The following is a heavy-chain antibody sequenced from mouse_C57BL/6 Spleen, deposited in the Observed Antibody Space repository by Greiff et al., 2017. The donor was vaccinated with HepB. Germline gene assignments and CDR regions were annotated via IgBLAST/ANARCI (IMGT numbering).Heavy chain of an antibody. Sequence: QVQLQQSGAELARPGASVKMSCKASGYTFTSYTMHWVKQRPGQGLEWIGYINPSSGYTKYNQKFKDKATLTADKSSSTAYMQLSSLTSEDSAVYYCARWEGGNYLPWFAYWGQGTLVTVSA. V-gene: IGHV1-4*01. D-gene: IGHD2-1*01. CDR2: INPSSGYT. CDR1: GYTFTSYT. J-gene: IGHJ3*01. CDR3: ARWEGGNYLPWFAY.